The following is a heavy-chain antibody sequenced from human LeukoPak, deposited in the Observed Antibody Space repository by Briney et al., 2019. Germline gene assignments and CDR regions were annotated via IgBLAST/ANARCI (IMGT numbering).Heavy chain of an antibody. Sequence: TSETLSLTCAAYGGSFSGYYWSWIRQPPGKGLGWIGEINHSGSTNYNPSLKSRVTISVDTSKNQFSLKLSSVTAADTAVYYCARGVAARPHYWGQGTLVTVSS. J-gene: IGHJ4*02. CDR3: ARGVAARPHY. CDR1: GGSFSGYY. V-gene: IGHV4-34*01. D-gene: IGHD6-6*01. CDR2: INHSGST.